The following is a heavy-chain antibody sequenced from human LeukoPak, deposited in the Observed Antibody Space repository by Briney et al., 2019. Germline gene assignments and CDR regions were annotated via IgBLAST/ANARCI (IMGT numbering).Heavy chain of an antibody. D-gene: IGHD2-15*01. V-gene: IGHV3-11*01. Sequence: PGGSLRLSCAASGFTFSDYYMSWIRQAPGKGLECVSYISGSGSITYYADSVKGRFTISRANAKNSLYLQMNSLRAEDTAVYYCARAGRNNWFDPWGQGTLVTVST. J-gene: IGHJ5*02. CDR1: GFTFSDYY. CDR3: ARAGRNNWFDP. CDR2: ISGSGSIT.